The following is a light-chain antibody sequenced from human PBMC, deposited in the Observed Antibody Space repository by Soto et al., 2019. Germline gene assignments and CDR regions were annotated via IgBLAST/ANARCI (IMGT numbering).Light chain of an antibody. CDR2: DAS. J-gene: IGKJ5*01. Sequence: EIVLTQSPGTLSLSPGERAPLSCRASQSVSSNYLAWYQQKPGQAPRLLIYDASSRATGIPDRFSGSGSGTDFTLTITRLEPEDFAVYYCQQYGGSPITFGLGTRLEIK. V-gene: IGKV3-20*01. CDR1: QSVSSNY. CDR3: QQYGGSPIT.